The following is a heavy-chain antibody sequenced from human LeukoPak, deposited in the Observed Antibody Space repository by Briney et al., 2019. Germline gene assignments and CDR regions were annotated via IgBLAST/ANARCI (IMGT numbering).Heavy chain of an antibody. D-gene: IGHD6-13*01. CDR2: ISGSGGST. V-gene: IGHV3-23*01. CDR1: GFTFSSYA. J-gene: IGHJ4*02. CDR3: AKGTSSSWYKSFYYFDY. Sequence: GGSLRLSCAASGFTFSSYAMSWVRQALGKGLEWVSAISGSGGSTYYADSVKGRFTISRDNSKNTLYLQMNSLRAEDTAVYYCAKGTSSSWYKSFYYFDYWGQGTLVTVSS.